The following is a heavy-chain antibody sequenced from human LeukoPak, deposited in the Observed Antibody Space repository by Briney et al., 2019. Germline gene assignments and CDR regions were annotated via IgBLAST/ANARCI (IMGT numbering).Heavy chain of an antibody. D-gene: IGHD2-8*01. J-gene: IGHJ4*02. Sequence: SGTLSLTCTVSGGSISISNYYWGWIRQPPGEGLEWIGSIFYSGSTYYNPSLKSRVTISVDTSKNQFSLKLSSVTAADTAVYYCARQGCTNGVCYVADYWGQGTLVTVSS. CDR1: GGSISISNYY. V-gene: IGHV4-39*01. CDR3: ARQGCTNGVCYVADY. CDR2: IFYSGST.